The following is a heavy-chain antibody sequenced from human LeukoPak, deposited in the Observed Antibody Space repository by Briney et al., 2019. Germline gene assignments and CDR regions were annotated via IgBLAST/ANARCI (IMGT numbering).Heavy chain of an antibody. CDR1: GFTFGDYA. CDR3: AMDLFVVGSAMDY. J-gene: IGHJ4*02. CDR2: ISWNSGSI. V-gene: IGHV3-9*01. Sequence: HPGRSLRLSCAASGFTFGDYAMQWVRHAPGKGLEWVLGISWNSGSIGYADSVKGRYTISRDNAKSSLYLQMNSLRAEDTVFYYCAMDLFVVGSAMDYWGLGTLVTVSS. D-gene: IGHD2-21*01.